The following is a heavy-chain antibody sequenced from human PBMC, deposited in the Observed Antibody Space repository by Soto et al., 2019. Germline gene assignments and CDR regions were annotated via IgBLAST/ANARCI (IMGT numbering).Heavy chain of an antibody. CDR1: GYTFTGYY. CDR2: INPNSGGT. J-gene: IGHJ6*02. D-gene: IGHD3-16*01. Sequence: ASVKVSCKASGYTFTGYYMHWVRQAPGQGLEWMGWINPNSGGTNYAQKFQGWVTMTRDTSISTAYMELSRLRSDDTAVYCCARGPRGGHYYYGMEVWGQGTTVTVSS. V-gene: IGHV1-2*04. CDR3: ARGPRGGHYYYGMEV.